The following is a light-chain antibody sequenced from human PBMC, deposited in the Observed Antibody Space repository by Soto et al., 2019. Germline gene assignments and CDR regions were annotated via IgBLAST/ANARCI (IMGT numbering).Light chain of an antibody. CDR2: GAS. J-gene: IGKJ1*01. CDR1: QSVSSSY. V-gene: IGKV3-20*01. CDR3: QQNVMWT. Sequence: ENVVTKSPGALSLSQGERATLSCRASQSVSSSYLAWYQQKPGQAPRLLIYGASSRATGIPDRFSGSGSGTDFTLTISRLEPEDFAVYYCQQNVMWTLGEGTKVDIK.